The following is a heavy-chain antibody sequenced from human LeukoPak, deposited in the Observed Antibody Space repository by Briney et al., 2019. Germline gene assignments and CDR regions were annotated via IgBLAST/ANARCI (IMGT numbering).Heavy chain of an antibody. V-gene: IGHV4-39*02. CDR3: ARDPNRAYSSSWSPFDY. J-gene: IGHJ4*02. CDR2: IYYSGST. Sequence: SSETLSLTCTVSGGSISRSNYYWGWIRQPPGKGLKWIGGIYYSGSTYYNPSLKSRVTISVDSSKNQFSLKLRSVTAADTAVYYCARDPNRAYSSSWSPFDYWGQGTLVTVSS. D-gene: IGHD6-13*01. CDR1: GGSISRSNYY.